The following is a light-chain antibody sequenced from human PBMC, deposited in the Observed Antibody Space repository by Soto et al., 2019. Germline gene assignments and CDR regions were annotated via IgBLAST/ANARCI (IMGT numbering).Light chain of an antibody. Sequence: QSVLTQPPSVSVAPGQKVTFSCSGSNSNIGINYVSWYQQLPGTAPKLLIYDNNKRPSGIPDRFSASKSGTSATLGITGLQTGDEADYYCGTWDSSLSAVVFGGGTKVTVL. CDR1: NSNIGINY. CDR2: DNN. CDR3: GTWDSSLSAVV. J-gene: IGLJ3*02. V-gene: IGLV1-51*01.